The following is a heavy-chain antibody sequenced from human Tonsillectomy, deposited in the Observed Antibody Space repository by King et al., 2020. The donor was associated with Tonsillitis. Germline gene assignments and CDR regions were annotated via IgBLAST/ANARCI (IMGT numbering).Heavy chain of an antibody. CDR2: ISPVMGIT. J-gene: IGHJ5*02. Sequence: VQLVQSGAEVKKPGSSVKVSCKASGGTVSNYALSWVRQAPGQGFEWMGRISPVMGITNYAQKFQGRVTMTADTSTSTAFMELSSLRADDTAVYFCAREDFVDSSGYPLHRLDPWGQGSLVAVSS. V-gene: IGHV1-69*09. D-gene: IGHD3-22*01. CDR3: AREDFVDSSGYPLHRLDP. CDR1: GGTVSNYA.